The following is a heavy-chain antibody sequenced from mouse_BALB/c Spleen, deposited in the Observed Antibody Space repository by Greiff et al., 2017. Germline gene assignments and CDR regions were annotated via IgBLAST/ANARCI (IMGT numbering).Heavy chain of an antibody. V-gene: IGHV14-4*02. J-gene: IGHJ2*01. CDR2: IDPENGDT. Sequence: EVQLQQSGAELVRSGASVKLSCTASGFNIKDYYMHWVKQRPEQGLEWIGWIDPENGDTEYAPKFQGKATMTADTSSNTAYLQLSSLTSEDTAVYYCNAEGYYLDYWGQGTTLTVSS. CDR3: NAEGYYLDY. CDR1: GFNIKDYY. D-gene: IGHD2-2*01.